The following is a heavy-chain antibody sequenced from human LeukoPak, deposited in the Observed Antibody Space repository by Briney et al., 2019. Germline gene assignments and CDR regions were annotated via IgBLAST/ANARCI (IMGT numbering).Heavy chain of an antibody. Sequence: GRSLRLSCTASEFTFGDYAMSWVRQAPGKGLEWVGFIKSKPYGGTTEYAASVKGRFTISRDDSQSTLHLQMNSLKTEDTAIYYCTTCGYEGCGAFYMWGQGTMVTVSS. J-gene: IGHJ3*02. CDR2: IKSKPYGGTT. CDR3: TTCGYEGCGAFYM. CDR1: EFTFGDYA. V-gene: IGHV3-49*04. D-gene: IGHD5-18*01.